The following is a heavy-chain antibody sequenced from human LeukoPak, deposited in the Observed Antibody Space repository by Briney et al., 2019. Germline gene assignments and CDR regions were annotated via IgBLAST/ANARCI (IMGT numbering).Heavy chain of an antibody. Sequence: GGSLRLSCAASGFPFSSYAMHWVRQAPGKWLYWVSVIPYDGSNKYYADSVKGRFTISRDNSKNTLYLQMNSLRAEDTAVYYCARDLNVDTAMVTYYFDYWGQGTLVTVSS. CDR1: GFPFSSYA. D-gene: IGHD5-18*01. CDR3: ARDLNVDTAMVTYYFDY. J-gene: IGHJ4*02. CDR2: IPYDGSNK. V-gene: IGHV3-30-3*01.